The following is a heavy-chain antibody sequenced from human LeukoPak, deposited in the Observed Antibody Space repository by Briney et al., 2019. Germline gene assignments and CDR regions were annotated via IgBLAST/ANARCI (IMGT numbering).Heavy chain of an antibody. CDR3: ARSQAATPADFDY. Sequence: GASVKVSCKASGYTFTGYYMHWVRQAPGQGLEWMGRINPNSGGTNYAQKFQGRVTMTRDTSISTAYMELSSLRSDDTAVYYCARSQAATPADFDYWGQGTLVTVSS. D-gene: IGHD2-15*01. CDR1: GYTFTGYY. CDR2: INPNSGGT. J-gene: IGHJ4*02. V-gene: IGHV1-2*06.